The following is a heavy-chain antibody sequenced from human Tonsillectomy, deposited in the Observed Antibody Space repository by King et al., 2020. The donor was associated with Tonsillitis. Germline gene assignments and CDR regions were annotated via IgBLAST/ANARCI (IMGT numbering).Heavy chain of an antibody. V-gene: IGHV3-74*03. CDR3: ASYNWNYRDDY. J-gene: IGHJ4*02. CDR1: GFTFSSYW. CDR2: INSDGSYS. D-gene: IGHD1-7*01. Sequence: VQLVESGGGLVQPGGSLRLSCAASGFTFSSYWMYWVRQPPGKGPVWGSRINSDGSYSTHADAVKGRFTISRDNAKNTLYLQMNSLRAEATAVYYCASYNWNYRDDYWGQGTLVTVSS.